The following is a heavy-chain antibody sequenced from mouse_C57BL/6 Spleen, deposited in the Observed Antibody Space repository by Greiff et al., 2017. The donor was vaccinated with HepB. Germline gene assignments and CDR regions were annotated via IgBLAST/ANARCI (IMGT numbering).Heavy chain of an antibody. Sequence: ESGPELVKPGASVKISCKASGYSFTDYNMNWVKQSNGKSLEWIGVINPNYGTTSYNQKFKGKATLTVDQSSSTAYMQLNSLTSEDSAVYYCARRGWTAQAKRDYYAMDYWGQGTSVTVSS. CDR3: ARRGWTAQAKRDYYAMDY. CDR1: GYSFTDYN. J-gene: IGHJ4*01. V-gene: IGHV1-39*01. D-gene: IGHD3-2*02. CDR2: INPNYGTT.